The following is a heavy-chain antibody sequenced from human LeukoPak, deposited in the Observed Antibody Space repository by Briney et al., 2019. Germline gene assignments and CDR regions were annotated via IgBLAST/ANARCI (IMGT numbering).Heavy chain of an antibody. D-gene: IGHD3-22*01. CDR3: AKGYYYDSSGYRGAFDI. CDR2: ISYDGSNK. Sequence: GGSLRLSCAASGFTFSSYGMHWVRQAPGKGLEWVAVISYDGSNKYYADSVKGRFTISRDNSKNTLYLQINSLRAEDTAVYYCAKGYYYDSSGYRGAFDIWGQGTMVTVSS. J-gene: IGHJ3*02. CDR1: GFTFSSYG. V-gene: IGHV3-30*18.